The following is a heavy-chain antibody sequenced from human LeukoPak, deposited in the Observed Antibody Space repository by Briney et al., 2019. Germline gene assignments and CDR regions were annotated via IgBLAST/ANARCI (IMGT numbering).Heavy chain of an antibody. CDR2: ISYDGTNK. CDR3: AKDHSSGYPDAFDI. J-gene: IGHJ3*02. CDR1: GFTFSSYA. V-gene: IGHV3-30*04. Sequence: GRSLRLSCAASGFTFSSYALHWVRQAPGKGLEWLAVISYDGTNKYYADSVKGRFTISRDNSKNTLYLQMNSLRAEDTAVYYCAKDHSSGYPDAFDIWGQGTMVTVSS. D-gene: IGHD3-10*01.